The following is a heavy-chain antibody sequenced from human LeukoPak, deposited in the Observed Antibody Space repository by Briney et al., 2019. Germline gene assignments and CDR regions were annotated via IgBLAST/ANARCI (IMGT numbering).Heavy chain of an antibody. D-gene: IGHD5-12*01. CDR2: TYYRSKWYN. Sequence: SQTLSLTCAISGDSVSSNSAAWNWIRQSPSRGLEWLGRTYYRSKWYNDYAVSVKSRITINPDTSKNQFSLQLNSVTPEDTAVYYCARGFGGYDSGIPQLAVTWFDPWGQGTLVTVSS. V-gene: IGHV6-1*01. CDR3: ARGFGGYDSGIPQLAVTWFDP. J-gene: IGHJ5*02. CDR1: GDSVSSNSAA.